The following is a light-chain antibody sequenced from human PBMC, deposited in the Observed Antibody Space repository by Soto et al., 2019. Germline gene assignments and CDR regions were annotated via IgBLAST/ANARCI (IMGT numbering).Light chain of an antibody. J-gene: IGKJ4*01. CDR2: DAS. V-gene: IGKV3-11*01. Sequence: EIVLTQSPAALSLSPGERATLSCRASQSVSSYLAWYHQKPGQAPRLLIYDASNRATGIPARFSGSGSGTDFTLTIGSLEPEDVAMYYCQQRRNWPPLTFGGGTKVELK. CDR3: QQRRNWPPLT. CDR1: QSVSSY.